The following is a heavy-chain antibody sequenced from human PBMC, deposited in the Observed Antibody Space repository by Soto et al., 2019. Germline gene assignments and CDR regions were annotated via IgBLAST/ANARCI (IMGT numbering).Heavy chain of an antibody. D-gene: IGHD2-2*01. V-gene: IGHV4-59*01. J-gene: IGHJ2*01. CDR3: ARRCSSTSCYGWYFDL. CDR1: GGSISSYY. CDR2: IYYSGST. Sequence: QVQLQESGPGLVKPSETLSLTCTVSGGSISSYYWSWIRQPPGKGLEWIGYIYYSGSTNYNPSLKSRVTISVDTSKNPFSLKLSSVTAADTAVYYCARRCSSTSCYGWYFDLWGRGTLVTVSS.